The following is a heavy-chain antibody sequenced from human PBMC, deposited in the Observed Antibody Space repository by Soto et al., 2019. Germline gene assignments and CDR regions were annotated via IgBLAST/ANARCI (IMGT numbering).Heavy chain of an antibody. V-gene: IGHV3-66*01. D-gene: IGHD3-16*01. Sequence: EVQLVESGGGLVQPGGSLRLSCAASGFPVSTKYMSWVRQAPGKGLEWVSVIYSGGSTFYADSVRGRFTISRDNSKNTGNLQMNSLRAEDTAVYYCARDPWAADYWGQGTLVTVSS. CDR2: IYSGGST. CDR3: ARDPWAADY. J-gene: IGHJ4*02. CDR1: GFPVSTKY.